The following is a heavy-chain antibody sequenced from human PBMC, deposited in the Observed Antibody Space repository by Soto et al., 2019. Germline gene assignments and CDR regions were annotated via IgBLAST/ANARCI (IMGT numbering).Heavy chain of an antibody. CDR2: ISYDGSNK. V-gene: IGHV3-30-3*01. CDR1: GFTVSSYA. Sequence: PGGSLRLSCAASGFTVSSYAMHWVRQAPGKGLEWVAVISYDGSNKYYADSVKGRFTISRDNSKNTLYLQMNSLRAEDTAVYYCARALTGAGTVVDYWGQGTLVTVSS. J-gene: IGHJ4*02. CDR3: ARALTGAGTVVDY. D-gene: IGHD6-13*01.